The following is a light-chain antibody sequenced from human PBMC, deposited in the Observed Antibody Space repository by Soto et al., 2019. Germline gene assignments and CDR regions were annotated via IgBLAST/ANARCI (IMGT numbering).Light chain of an antibody. CDR3: HQYENWPKT. V-gene: IGKV1-5*03. J-gene: IGKJ1*01. Sequence: DIQMTQSPSTLSGSVGDRVTITCRASQTISSWLAWYQQKPGKAPKLLIYKASTLKSGVPSRFSGSGSGTEFTLTISSLQPDDFAVYFCHQYENWPKTFGQGTKVDIK. CDR1: QTISSW. CDR2: KAS.